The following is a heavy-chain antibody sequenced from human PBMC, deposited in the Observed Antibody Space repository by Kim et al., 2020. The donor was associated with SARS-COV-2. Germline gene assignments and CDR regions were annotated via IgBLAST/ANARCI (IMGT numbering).Heavy chain of an antibody. CDR3: ASEGTYSGSYFHHPYFDY. J-gene: IGHJ4*02. Sequence: GGSLRLSCAASGFTFSSYSMNWVRQAPGKGLEWVSYISSSSSTIYYADSVKGRFTISRDNAKNSLYLQMNSLRAEDTAVYYCASEGTYSGSYFHHPYFDYWGQGTLVTVSS. V-gene: IGHV3-48*04. CDR2: ISSSSSTI. D-gene: IGHD1-26*01. CDR1: GFTFSSYS.